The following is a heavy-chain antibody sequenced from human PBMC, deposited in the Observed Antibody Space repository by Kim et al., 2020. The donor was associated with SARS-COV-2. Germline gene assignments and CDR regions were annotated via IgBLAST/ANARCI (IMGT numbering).Heavy chain of an antibody. Sequence: GGSLRLSCAASGFTFSTYIMNWVRQAPGKGLEWVSAISGGSDSTNYADSVKGRFTISRDNSKNMLYLEMSSLRAEDTAVYYCAKDHLSWGSSFDYWGQGALVTVSS. V-gene: IGHV3-23*01. CDR3: AKDHLSWGSSFDY. D-gene: IGHD3-10*01. CDR1: GFTFSTYI. CDR2: ISGGSDST. J-gene: IGHJ4*02.